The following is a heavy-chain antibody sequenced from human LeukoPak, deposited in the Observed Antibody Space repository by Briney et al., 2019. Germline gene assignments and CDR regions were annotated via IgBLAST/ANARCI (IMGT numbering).Heavy chain of an antibody. Sequence: GGSLRLSCASSGFTFSDYYISWIRQAPGKGLEWVSDISPSGDIISYADSVKGRFIISRDYAKESLHLQMNSLRVEDSAVYYCARETVAGTFDYWGQGTQVTVSS. J-gene: IGHJ4*02. V-gene: IGHV3-11*01. CDR2: ISPSGDII. CDR1: GFTFSDYY. CDR3: ARETVAGTFDY. D-gene: IGHD6-19*01.